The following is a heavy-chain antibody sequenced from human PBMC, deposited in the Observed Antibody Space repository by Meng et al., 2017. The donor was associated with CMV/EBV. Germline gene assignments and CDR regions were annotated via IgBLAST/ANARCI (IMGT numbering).Heavy chain of an antibody. Sequence: GSLRLSCTVSGGSISSSSYYWGWIRQPPGKGLEWIGSIYYSGSTYYNPSLKSRVTISVDTSKNQFSLKLSSVTAADTALYYCAKDPALRGSSSPPAFDYWGQGTLVTVSS. D-gene: IGHD6-6*01. CDR1: GGSISSSSYY. CDR3: AKDPALRGSSSPPAFDY. CDR2: IYYSGST. V-gene: IGHV4-39*07. J-gene: IGHJ4*02.